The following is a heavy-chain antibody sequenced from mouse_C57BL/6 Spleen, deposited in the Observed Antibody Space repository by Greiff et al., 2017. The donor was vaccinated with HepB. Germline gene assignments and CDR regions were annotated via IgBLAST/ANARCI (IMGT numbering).Heavy chain of an antibody. CDR1: GYAFSSSW. V-gene: IGHV1-82*01. J-gene: IGHJ4*01. CDR2: IYPGDGDT. CDR3: ARADAPYAMDY. Sequence: QVQLKESGPELVKPGASVKISCKASGYAFSSSWMNWVKQRPGKGLEWIGRIYPGDGDTNYNGKFKGKATLTAGKSSSTAYMQRSSLTSEDSAVYFCARADAPYAMDYWGQGTSVTVSS.